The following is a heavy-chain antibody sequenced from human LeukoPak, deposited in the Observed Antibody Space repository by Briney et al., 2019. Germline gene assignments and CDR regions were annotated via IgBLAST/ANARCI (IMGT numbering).Heavy chain of an antibody. J-gene: IGHJ4*02. Sequence: SETLSLTCTVSGGSISSYYWSWIRQPPGKGLEWIGYIYYSGSTNYNPPLKSRVTISVDTSKNQFSLILNSVTAADTAVYYCARVDYYDNSVFDYWGQGTLVTVSS. CDR3: ARVDYYDNSVFDY. D-gene: IGHD3-22*01. CDR1: GGSISSYY. V-gene: IGHV4-59*01. CDR2: IYYSGST.